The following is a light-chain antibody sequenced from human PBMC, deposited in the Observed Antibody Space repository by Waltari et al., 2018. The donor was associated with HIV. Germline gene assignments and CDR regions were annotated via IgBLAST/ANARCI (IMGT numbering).Light chain of an antibody. Sequence: EIVMTQSPATLSVSPGERATLSCRASQSVSSNLAWYQQKPGQAPRLLIYGAFTRATGIPDRFSGSGSGTDFTLTISRLQPEDFATYYCQQGHSTPYTFGQGTKLEIK. J-gene: IGKJ2*01. CDR3: QQGHSTPYT. CDR2: GAF. V-gene: IGKV3-15*01. CDR1: QSVSSN.